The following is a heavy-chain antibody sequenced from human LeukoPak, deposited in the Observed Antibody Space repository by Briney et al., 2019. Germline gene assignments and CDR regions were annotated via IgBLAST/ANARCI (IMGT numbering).Heavy chain of an antibody. CDR3: ARGPGIAALY. V-gene: IGHV4-59*01. Sequence: SETLSLTCTVSGGSISSYYWSWLRQPPGKGLEWIGYIYYSGSTNYNPSLKSRVTISVDTSKNQFSLKLSSVTAADTAVYYCARGPGIAALYWGQGTLVTVSS. CDR1: GGSISSYY. CDR2: IYYSGST. J-gene: IGHJ4*02. D-gene: IGHD6-6*01.